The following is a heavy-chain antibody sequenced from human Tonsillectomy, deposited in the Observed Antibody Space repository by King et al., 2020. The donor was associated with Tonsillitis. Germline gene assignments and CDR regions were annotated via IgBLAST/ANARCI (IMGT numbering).Heavy chain of an antibody. CDR2: ISYDGSNR. V-gene: IGHV3-30*01. J-gene: IGHJ5*02. Sequence: VQLVESGGGVVQPGRSLRLSCAASGFTFSNYAMHWVRQAPGKGLEWVAVISYDGSNRYFAASVKGRFTISRDISKNTLYLQMNSLRTEDTAVYYCARGDLGPYTSGQNNWFAPWGQGPLVPVSS. D-gene: IGHD6-19*01. CDR1: GFTFSNYA. CDR3: ARGDLGPYTSGQNNWFAP.